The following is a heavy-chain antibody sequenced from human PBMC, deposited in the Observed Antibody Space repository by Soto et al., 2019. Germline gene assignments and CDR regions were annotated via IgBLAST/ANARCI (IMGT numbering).Heavy chain of an antibody. CDR3: ARETNAYGSGRNNWFDP. CDR2: ISSSSSTI. Sequence: PGGSLRLSCAASGFTFSSYSMNWVRQAPGKGLEWVSYISSSSSTIYYADSVKGRFTISRDNAKNSLYLQMNSLRDEDTAVYYCARETNAYGSGRNNWFDPWGQGTLVTVSS. D-gene: IGHD3-10*01. V-gene: IGHV3-48*02. CDR1: GFTFSSYS. J-gene: IGHJ5*02.